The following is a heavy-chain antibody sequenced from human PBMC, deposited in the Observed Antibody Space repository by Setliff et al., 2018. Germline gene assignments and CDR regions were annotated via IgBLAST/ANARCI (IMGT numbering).Heavy chain of an antibody. CDR2: TYASGAA. J-gene: IGHJ4*02. Sequence: GSLRLSCAASGFVVSNNELSWVRQAPEKGLEWVSVTYASGAANYADSVKGRFTISRDNSKNTLYLQMNSLRAEDTAVYYCRLWLHETMRDYWGQGTQVTVSS. V-gene: IGHV3-53*01. D-gene: IGHD3-10*01. CDR1: GFVVSNNE. CDR3: RLWLHETMRDY.